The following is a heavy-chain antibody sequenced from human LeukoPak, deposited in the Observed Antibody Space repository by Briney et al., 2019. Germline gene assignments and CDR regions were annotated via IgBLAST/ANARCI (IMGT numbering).Heavy chain of an antibody. CDR1: GGTFSSYA. CDR3: ARGYSGYGMAGWFDP. V-gene: IGHV1-69*05. Sequence: SVKVSCKASGGTFSSYAISWVRQAPGQGLEWMGGIIPIFGTANYAQKFQGRVTITTDESTSTAYMELSSLRSEDTAVYYCARGYSGYGMAGWFDPWGQGTLVTVSS. J-gene: IGHJ5*02. CDR2: IIPIFGTA. D-gene: IGHD5-12*01.